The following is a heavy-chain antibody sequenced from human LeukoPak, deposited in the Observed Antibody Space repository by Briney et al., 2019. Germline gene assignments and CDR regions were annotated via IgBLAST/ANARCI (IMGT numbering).Heavy chain of an antibody. CDR1: GGSFNDYH. Sequence: SETLSLTCEVNGGSFNDYHWTWIRQSPGKGLEYIGEINDSGSPIYSPSLRSRLTISVDTSKNQFSVTLTSVTAADTAVYYCARDRKYYYHMDVWGKGTTVTVSS. V-gene: IGHV4-34*01. J-gene: IGHJ6*03. CDR2: INDSGSP. CDR3: ARDRKYYYHMDV. D-gene: IGHD1-14*01.